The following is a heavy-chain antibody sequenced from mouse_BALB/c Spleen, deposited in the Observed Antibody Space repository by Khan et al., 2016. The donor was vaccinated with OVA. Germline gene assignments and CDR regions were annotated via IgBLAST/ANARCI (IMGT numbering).Heavy chain of an antibody. CDR1: GFSLTNYG. V-gene: IGHV2-6-1*01. D-gene: IGHD2-10*01. J-gene: IGHJ4*01. CDR2: IWSDGST. Sequence: VKLEESGPGLVAPSQSLSITCTISGFSLTNYGVHWVRQPPGKGLEWLVVIWSDGSTTYNSALKSRLSISKDNSKSQVFLKMNSLQTDDTAMYYCVRQPYYHYYLMDYWGQGTSVTVSS. CDR3: VRQPYYHYYLMDY.